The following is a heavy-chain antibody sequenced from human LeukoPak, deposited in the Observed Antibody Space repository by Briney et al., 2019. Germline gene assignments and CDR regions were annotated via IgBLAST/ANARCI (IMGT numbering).Heavy chain of an antibody. CDR3: ARDSRGSSWYGFDY. CDR1: GYTFTSYG. D-gene: IGHD6-13*01. CDR2: ISAYNGNT. V-gene: IGHV1-18*01. Sequence: ASVKVSCKASGYTFTSYGISWVRQAPGQGLEWMGWISAYNGNTNYAQKLQGRVTMTTDTSTSTAYMELRSLRSDDTAVYYCARDSRGSSWYGFDYWGQGTLVTVSS. J-gene: IGHJ4*02.